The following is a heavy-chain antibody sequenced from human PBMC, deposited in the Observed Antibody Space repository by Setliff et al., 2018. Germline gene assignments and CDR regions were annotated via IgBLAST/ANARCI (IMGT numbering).Heavy chain of an antibody. J-gene: IGHJ4*02. D-gene: IGHD3-22*01. Sequence: SETLSLTCTVSGGSISSSSYYWGWIRQPPGKGLEWIGYIYYSGGTNYNPSLKSRITISVDTSKNQFSLKLSSVTAADTAVYYCARPYYYDSSGYYYDYWGQGTLVTVSS. V-gene: IGHV4-61*05. CDR2: IYYSGGT. CDR3: ARPYYYDSSGYYYDY. CDR1: GGSISSSSYY.